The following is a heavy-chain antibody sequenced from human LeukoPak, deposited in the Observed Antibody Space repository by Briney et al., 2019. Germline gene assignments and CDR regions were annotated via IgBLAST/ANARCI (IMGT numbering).Heavy chain of an antibody. V-gene: IGHV4-39*01. CDR3: ARVRGPDGWFAP. CDR2: IYYSGNT. J-gene: IGHJ5*02. CDR1: GDSIDRSSYY. Sequence: SGTLSLTCTVSGDSIDRSSYYWGWIRQPPGKGLEWIGSIYYSGNTYYNSSLKSRITISVNTTKNQVALKLSSVTAADTAVYYCARVRGPDGWFAPWGQGTLVSVSS.